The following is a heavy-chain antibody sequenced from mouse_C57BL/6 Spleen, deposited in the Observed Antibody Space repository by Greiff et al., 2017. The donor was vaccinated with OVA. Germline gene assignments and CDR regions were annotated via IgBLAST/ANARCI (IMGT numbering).Heavy chain of an antibody. CDR1: GYTFTGYW. CDR3: ASSSSGYSMDY. Sequence: QVQLQQSGAELMKPGASVKLSCKATGYTFTGYWIEWVKQRPGHGLEWIGEILPGSGSTNYNEKFKGKATFTADTSSNTAYMQLSSLTTKDSAIYYCASSSSGYSMDYWGQGTSVTVSS. D-gene: IGHD3-2*02. J-gene: IGHJ4*01. V-gene: IGHV1-9*01. CDR2: ILPGSGST.